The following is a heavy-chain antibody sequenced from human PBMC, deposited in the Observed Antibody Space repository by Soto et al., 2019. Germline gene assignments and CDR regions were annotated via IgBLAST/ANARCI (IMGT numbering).Heavy chain of an antibody. V-gene: IGHV1-3*01. Sequence: ASVKVSCKASGYTFTSYAMHWVRQAPEQRLEWMGWINAGNGNTKYSQKFQGRVTITRDTSASTAYMELSSLRSEDTAVYYCARTAATNAFYYYYGMDVWGQGTKVTVSS. J-gene: IGHJ6*02. CDR3: ARTAATNAFYYYYGMDV. CDR2: INAGNGNT. CDR1: GYTFTSYA. D-gene: IGHD6-25*01.